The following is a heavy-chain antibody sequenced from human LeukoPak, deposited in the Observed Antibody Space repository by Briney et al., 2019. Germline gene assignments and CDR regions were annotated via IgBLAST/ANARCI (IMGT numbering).Heavy chain of an antibody. D-gene: IGHD1-20*01. J-gene: IGHJ2*01. CDR2: ISSSSSYI. CDR3: AKIGVIGKWYFDL. CDR1: GFTFSGHG. V-gene: IGHV3-21*01. Sequence: GGSLRLSCEASGFTFSGHGMSWVRLAPGKGLEWVLSISSSSSYIYYADSVKGRFTISRDNAKNSLYLQMNSLRAEDTAVYYCAKIGVIGKWYFDLWGRGALVTVS.